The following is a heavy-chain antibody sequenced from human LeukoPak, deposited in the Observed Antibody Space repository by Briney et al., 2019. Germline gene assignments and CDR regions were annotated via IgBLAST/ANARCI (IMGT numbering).Heavy chain of an antibody. CDR3: ARVNTMVRGLPDY. CDR1: GGSISSGGYS. J-gene: IGHJ4*02. Sequence: SETLSLTCNVSGGSISSGGYSWSWIRQPPGKGLEWIGYIYHSGSTYYNPSLMSRVTISVDRSKNQFSLKLSSMTAADTAVYYCARVNTMVRGLPDYWGQGTLVTVSS. V-gene: IGHV4-30-2*01. CDR2: IYHSGST. D-gene: IGHD3-10*01.